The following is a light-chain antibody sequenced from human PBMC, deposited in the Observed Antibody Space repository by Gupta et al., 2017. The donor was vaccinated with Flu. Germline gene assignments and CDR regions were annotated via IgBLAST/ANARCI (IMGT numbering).Light chain of an antibody. CDR1: SSIIGAGYD. Sequence: QSVLTQPPSVSGAPGQRVTISCAGSSSIIGAGYDVHWYQQFPGTAPKVLICGNNNRPSGVPDRFSGPKSGTSTSLAITGLQAEDEADYYCQSYDSSLSGYVFGTGTKVTVL. J-gene: IGLJ1*01. CDR3: QSYDSSLSGYV. V-gene: IGLV1-40*01. CDR2: GNN.